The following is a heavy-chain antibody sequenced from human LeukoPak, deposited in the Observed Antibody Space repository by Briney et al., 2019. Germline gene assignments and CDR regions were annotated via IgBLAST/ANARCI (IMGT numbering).Heavy chain of an antibody. Sequence: SQTLSLPCAISGDSVSSTSGPWNWLRQPPSGALEWLGRIYYWSKWSYDYAVSLKSRITINPDTSKNQFSLQLNSVTPEDTAVYYCARGFLKTGFDYWGQGTLVTVSS. CDR1: GDSVSSTSGP. CDR2: IYYWSKWSY. V-gene: IGHV6-1*01. D-gene: IGHD1-14*01. J-gene: IGHJ4*02. CDR3: ARGFLKTGFDY.